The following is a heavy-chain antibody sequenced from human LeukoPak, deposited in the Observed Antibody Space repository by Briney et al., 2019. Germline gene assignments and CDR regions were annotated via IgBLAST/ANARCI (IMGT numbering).Heavy chain of an antibody. CDR3: ARGAWYYYYYMDV. CDR2: IDPSGGST. CDR1: GYTFTSYG. J-gene: IGHJ6*03. D-gene: IGHD4/OR15-4a*01. V-gene: IGHV1-46*01. Sequence: ASVKVSCKASGYTFTSYGISWVRQAPGQGLEWMGIIDPSGGSTIYAQKFQGRVTMTRDTSTSTVYMELSSLRSEDTAVYYCARGAWYYYYYMDVWGKGTTVTVSS.